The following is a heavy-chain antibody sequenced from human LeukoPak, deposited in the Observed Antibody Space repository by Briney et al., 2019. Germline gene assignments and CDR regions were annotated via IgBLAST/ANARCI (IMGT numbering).Heavy chain of an antibody. V-gene: IGHV4-38-2*02. Sequence: SETLSLTCIVSGYSISSDYYWGWIRQPPGKGLEWIGNIYHRGNTYYSPSLKSRITISVDTSKNQFSLKLSSVTAADTAVYYCARVSAGEGTYYPNWFDPWGQGTLVTVSS. J-gene: IGHJ5*02. D-gene: IGHD3-10*01. CDR3: ARVSAGEGTYYPNWFDP. CDR1: GYSISSDYY. CDR2: IYHRGNT.